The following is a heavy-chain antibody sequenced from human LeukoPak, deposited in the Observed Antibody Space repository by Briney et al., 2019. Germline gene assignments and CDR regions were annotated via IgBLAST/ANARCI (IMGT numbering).Heavy chain of an antibody. CDR2: IGGTGVRT. Sequence: PGGSLRLSCASSGFTFSSYAMSWVRQAPGKGLEWVSTIGGTGVRTYYADSVKGRFTISRDNSKNTLYLQMSSLRAEDTAVYYCAKDPGYCSTTTCYPYYFDYWGQGTLVTVSS. V-gene: IGHV3-23*01. J-gene: IGHJ4*02. CDR1: GFTFSSYA. D-gene: IGHD2-2*03. CDR3: AKDPGYCSTTTCYPYYFDY.